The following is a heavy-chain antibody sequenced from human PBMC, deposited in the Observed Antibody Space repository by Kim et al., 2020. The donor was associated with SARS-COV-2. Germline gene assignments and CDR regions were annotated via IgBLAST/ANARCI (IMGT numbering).Heavy chain of an antibody. CDR1: GGSFSGYY. Sequence: SETLSLTCAVYGGSFSGYYWSWIRQPPGKGLEWIGEINHSGSTNYNPSLKSRVTISVDTSKNQFSLKLSSVTAADTAVYYCARETLGLYCSSTSCHFDY. CDR2: INHSGST. D-gene: IGHD2-2*01. J-gene: IGHJ4*01. V-gene: IGHV4-34*01. CDR3: ARETLGLYCSSTSCHFDY.